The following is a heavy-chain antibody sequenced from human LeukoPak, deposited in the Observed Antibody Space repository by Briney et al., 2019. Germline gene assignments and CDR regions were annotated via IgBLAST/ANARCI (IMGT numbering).Heavy chain of an antibody. CDR3: ARDYYSWFDP. CDR2: SRTTGRT. Sequence: PSETLSLTCAVYGGSFSGYYWSWIRQPAGKELEWIGHSRTTGRTNSNPSLKSRVAISVDTSKNQFSLKLSSVTAADTAVYYCARDYYSWFDPWGQGTLVTVSS. CDR1: GGSFSGYY. D-gene: IGHD3-10*01. J-gene: IGHJ5*02. V-gene: IGHV4-4*07.